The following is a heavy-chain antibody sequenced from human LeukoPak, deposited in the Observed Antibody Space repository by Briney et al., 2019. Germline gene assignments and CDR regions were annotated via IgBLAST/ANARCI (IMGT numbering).Heavy chain of an antibody. CDR3: ARDSTSSSAYYYYMDV. D-gene: IGHD6-6*01. J-gene: IGHJ6*03. CDR1: GGSISSYY. Sequence: PSETLSLICTVSGGSISSYYWSWIRQPAGKGLEWIGRIYSSGSTNYNPSLKSRVTMSVDTSKNQFSLNLSSVTAADTAVYYCARDSTSSSAYYYYMDVWGKGTTVTVSS. CDR2: IYSSGST. V-gene: IGHV4-4*07.